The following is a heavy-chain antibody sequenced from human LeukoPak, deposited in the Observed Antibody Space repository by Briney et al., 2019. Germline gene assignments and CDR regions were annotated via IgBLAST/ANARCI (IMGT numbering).Heavy chain of an antibody. CDR1: GGSISRFY. CDR2: INHSGST. D-gene: IGHD3-16*02. Sequence: SETLSLTCTVSGGSISRFYWSWIRQPPGKGLEWIGEINHSGSTNYNPSLKSRVTISVDTSKNQFSLKLSSVTAADTAVYYCARGPVWGSYRPFDYWGQGTLVTVSS. J-gene: IGHJ4*02. CDR3: ARGPVWGSYRPFDY. V-gene: IGHV4-34*01.